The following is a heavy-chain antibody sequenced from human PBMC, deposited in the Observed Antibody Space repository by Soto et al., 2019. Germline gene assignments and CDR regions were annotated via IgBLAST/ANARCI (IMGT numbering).Heavy chain of an antibody. CDR2: ISGSGGST. J-gene: IGHJ4*02. CDR1: GFTFSSYA. D-gene: IGHD3-3*01. CDR3: AKDGSYYDFWSGYSSLYYFDY. V-gene: IGHV3-23*01. Sequence: PGGSLRLSCVASGFTFSSYAMSWVRQAPGKGLEWVSAISGSGGSTYYADSVKGRFTISRDNSKNTLYLQMNSLRAEDTAVYYCAKDGSYYDFWSGYSSLYYFDYWGQGTLVTVSS.